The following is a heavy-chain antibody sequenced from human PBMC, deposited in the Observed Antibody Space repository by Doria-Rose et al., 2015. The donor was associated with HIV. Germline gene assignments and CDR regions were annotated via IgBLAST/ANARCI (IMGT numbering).Heavy chain of an antibody. CDR3: ARFRLSRGIYYSLDV. Sequence: QESGPGLVKPAETLSLTCTVSGGSISSYYWNWIRQPPGKGLEWIGYIYSSGSTHYNSSLKSRVTISIDTSKNQFSLKLSSVTAADTAVYYCARFRLSRGIYYSLDVWGKGTTVTVSS. J-gene: IGHJ6*03. CDR1: GGSISSYY. CDR2: IYSSGST. D-gene: IGHD3-10*01. V-gene: IGHV4-4*09.